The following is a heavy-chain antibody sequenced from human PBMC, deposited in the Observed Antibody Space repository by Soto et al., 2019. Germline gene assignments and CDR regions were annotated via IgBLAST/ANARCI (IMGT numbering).Heavy chain of an antibody. V-gene: IGHV3-72*01. J-gene: IGHJ4*02. Sequence: GGSLRLSCAASGFTFSDHYMDWVRQASGKGLEWVGRIRNKANSYTAEYAASVKGRITISRDDSKNSLYLQMIGLNIKATALEYCVRAGTAYQFEYWGEGTLVTVSS. CDR3: VRAGTAYQFEY. D-gene: IGHD3-9*01. CDR1: GFTFSDHY. CDR2: IRNKANSYTA.